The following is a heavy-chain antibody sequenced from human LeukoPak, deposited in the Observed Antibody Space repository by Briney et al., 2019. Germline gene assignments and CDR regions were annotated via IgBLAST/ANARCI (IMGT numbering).Heavy chain of an antibody. CDR2: IIPIFGTA. CDR3: AILLERTGDLPDY. D-gene: IGHD7-27*01. CDR1: GGTFSSYA. Sequence: SVKVSCKASGGTFSSYAISWVRQAPGQGLEWMGRIIPIFGTANYAQKFQGRVTITTDESTSTAYMELSSLRSEDTAVYYCAILLERTGDLPDYWGQGTLVTVSS. J-gene: IGHJ4*02. V-gene: IGHV1-69*05.